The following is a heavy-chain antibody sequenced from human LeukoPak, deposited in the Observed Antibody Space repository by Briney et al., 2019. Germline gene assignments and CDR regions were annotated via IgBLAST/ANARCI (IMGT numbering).Heavy chain of an antibody. CDR3: AKDHPISAYYCGSGPNPYFDY. CDR2: ISGSGGST. V-gene: IGHV3-23*01. D-gene: IGHD3-10*01. J-gene: IGHJ4*02. CDR1: GFTFSSYA. Sequence: GGSLRLSCAASGFTFSSYAMSWVRQAPGKGLEWVSAISGSGGSTYYADSVKGRFTISRDNSKNTLYLQMNSLRTEDTAVYYCAKDHPISAYYCGSGPNPYFDYWGQGTLVTVSS.